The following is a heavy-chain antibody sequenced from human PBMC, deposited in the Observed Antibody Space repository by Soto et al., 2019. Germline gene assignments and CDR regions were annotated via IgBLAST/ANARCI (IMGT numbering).Heavy chain of an antibody. CDR2: IVPIYRTA. CDR1: GGTFSSYR. Sequence: SVKVSCKASGGTFSSYRINWVRQAPGQGLEWVGGIVPIYRTADYAQKFQGRVTITADESARTAYLEVRSLKSQDTAVYYCARDSGAKLRSSWGQGTLVTVYS. CDR3: ARDSGAKLRSS. J-gene: IGHJ4*02. V-gene: IGHV1-69*13. D-gene: IGHD6-19*01.